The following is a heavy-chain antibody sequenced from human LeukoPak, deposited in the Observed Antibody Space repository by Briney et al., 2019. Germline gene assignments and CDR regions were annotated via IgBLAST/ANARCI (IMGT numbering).Heavy chain of an antibody. CDR3: ARTRYYYNSRSYGAPYYFDY. J-gene: IGHJ4*02. Sequence: SETLSLTCAVSGGSISSNSYYWGWIRQPPGKGLERIGSIYYSGSTYYNPSLKSRVTISVDTSKNQFSLKLSSVTAADTAVYYCARTRYYYNSRSYGAPYYFDYWGQGTLVTVSS. D-gene: IGHD3-10*01. V-gene: IGHV4-39*01. CDR1: GGSISSNSYY. CDR2: IYYSGST.